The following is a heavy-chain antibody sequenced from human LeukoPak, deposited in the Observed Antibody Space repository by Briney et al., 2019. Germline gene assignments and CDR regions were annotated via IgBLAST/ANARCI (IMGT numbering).Heavy chain of an antibody. Sequence: AMHWVRQAPGKGLEWVSGISWNSGSIGYADSVKGRFTISRDNAKNSLYLQMNSLRAEDTALYYCAKDMGYSSGWTGFDYWGQGTLVTVSS. CDR1: A. D-gene: IGHD6-19*01. V-gene: IGHV3-9*01. J-gene: IGHJ4*02. CDR3: AKDMGYSSGWTGFDY. CDR2: ISWNSGSI.